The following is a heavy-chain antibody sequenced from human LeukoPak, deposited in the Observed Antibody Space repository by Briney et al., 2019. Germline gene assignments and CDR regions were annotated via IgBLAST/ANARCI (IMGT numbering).Heavy chain of an antibody. CDR2: ISYDGSNK. CDR3: ARDAVSKYSSGWPYFDY. D-gene: IGHD6-19*01. V-gene: IGHV3-30*04. CDR1: GFTFSSYA. J-gene: IGHJ4*02. Sequence: GRSLRLSCAASGFTFSSYAMHWVRQAPGKGLEWVAVISYDGSNKYYADSVKGRFTISRDNSKNTLYLQMNSLRAEDTAVYYCARDAVSKYSSGWPYFDYWGQGTLVTVSS.